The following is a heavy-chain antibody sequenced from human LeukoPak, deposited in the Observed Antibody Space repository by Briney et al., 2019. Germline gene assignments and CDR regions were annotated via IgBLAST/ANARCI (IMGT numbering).Heavy chain of an antibody. J-gene: IGHJ3*02. Sequence: SETLSLTCAVYGGSFSGYYWSWIRQPPGKGLEWIGEINHSGGTNYNPSLKSRVTISVDTSKNQFSLKLSSVTAADTAVYYCARSDTAMASDAFDIWGQGTMVTVSS. V-gene: IGHV4-34*01. D-gene: IGHD5-18*01. CDR1: GGSFSGYY. CDR2: INHSGGT. CDR3: ARSDTAMASDAFDI.